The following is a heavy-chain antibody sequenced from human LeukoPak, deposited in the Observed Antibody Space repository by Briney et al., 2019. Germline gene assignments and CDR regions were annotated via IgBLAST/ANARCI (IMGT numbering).Heavy chain of an antibody. V-gene: IGHV3-48*04. CDR2: ISSSGSTI. CDR1: GFTFSGYG. CDR3: ARESYYYYGMDV. Sequence: GGSLRLSCAASGFTFSGYGMHWVRQAPGKGLEWVSYISSSGSTIYYADSVKGRFTISRDNAKNSLYLQMNSLRAEDTAVYYCARESYYYYGMDVWGQGTTVTVSS. J-gene: IGHJ6*02.